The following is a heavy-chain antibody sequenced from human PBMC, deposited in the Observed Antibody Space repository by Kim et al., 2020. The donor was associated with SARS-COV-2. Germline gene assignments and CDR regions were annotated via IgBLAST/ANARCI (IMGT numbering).Heavy chain of an antibody. Sequence: GGSLRLSCAASGFTFSSYEMNWVRQAPGKGLEWVSYISSSGSTIYYADSVKGRFTISRDNAKNSLYLQMNSLRAEDTAVYYCARSTPGYYYDSSGYSRGLPLDYWGQGTLVTVSS. J-gene: IGHJ4*02. CDR3: ARSTPGYYYDSSGYSRGLPLDY. CDR1: GFTFSSYE. D-gene: IGHD3-22*01. V-gene: IGHV3-48*03. CDR2: ISSSGSTI.